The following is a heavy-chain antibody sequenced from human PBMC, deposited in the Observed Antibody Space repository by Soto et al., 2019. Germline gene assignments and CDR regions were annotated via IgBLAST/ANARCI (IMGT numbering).Heavy chain of an antibody. CDR1: GFSVSSDY. J-gene: IGHJ6*02. V-gene: IGHV3-53*01. CDR2: IYSGGDT. CDR3: TRAGSDPGNFYISNYYAMDV. D-gene: IGHD3-10*01. Sequence: EVQLVESGGTSIQAGGSLRLSCAASGFSVSSDYMSWVRQAPGKGLEWVSLIYSGGDTYYADSVKGRFTISRDISSSTIYLQTTSLRADETAIYYCTRAGSDPGNFYISNYYAMDVWGRGTTVTVSS.